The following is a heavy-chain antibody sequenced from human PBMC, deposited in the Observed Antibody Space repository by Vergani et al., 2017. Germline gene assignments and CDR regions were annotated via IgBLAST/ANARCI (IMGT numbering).Heavy chain of an antibody. V-gene: IGHV3-9*01. D-gene: IGHD5-18*01. CDR3: AKAREAMVFLSPWFDP. CDR1: GFTFDDYA. Sequence: EVQLVESGGGLVQPGRSLRLSCAASGFTFDDYALPWVRQAPGKGLEWVSGISWNSGSIGYADSVKGRLTISRDNAKNSLYLQMNSLRAEDTALYYCAKAREAMVFLSPWFDPWGQGTLVTVSS. CDR2: ISWNSGSI. J-gene: IGHJ5*02.